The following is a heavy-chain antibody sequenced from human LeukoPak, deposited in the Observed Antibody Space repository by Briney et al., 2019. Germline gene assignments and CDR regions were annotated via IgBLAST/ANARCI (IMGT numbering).Heavy chain of an antibody. CDR1: GYSFTSYW. Sequence: GESLQISCKGSGYSFTSYWIGWVRQMPGKGLEWMGIIYPGDSDTRYSPSFQGQVTISADKSISTAYLQWSSLKASDTAMYYCARTETAEHYYYYGMDVWGKGTTVTVSS. D-gene: IGHD5-18*01. CDR3: ARTETAEHYYYYGMDV. J-gene: IGHJ6*04. CDR2: IYPGDSDT. V-gene: IGHV5-51*01.